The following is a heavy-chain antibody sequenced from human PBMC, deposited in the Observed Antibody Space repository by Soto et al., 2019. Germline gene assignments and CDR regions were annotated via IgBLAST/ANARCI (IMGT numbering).Heavy chain of an antibody. V-gene: IGHV3-74*01. CDR3: ARDGGGVGDLDY. J-gene: IGHJ4*02. D-gene: IGHD3-16*01. CDR1: GFTFSNYW. CDR2: IKRDGSSI. Sequence: EVQLVESGGGLVQPGGSLRLSCAASGFTFSNYWMDWVRQAPGKGLVWVSRIKRDGSSISYADSVKGRVTISRDNAKNTLYRQMTSRGAEDTAVYYWARDGGGVGDLDYWGRGTWSPSPQ.